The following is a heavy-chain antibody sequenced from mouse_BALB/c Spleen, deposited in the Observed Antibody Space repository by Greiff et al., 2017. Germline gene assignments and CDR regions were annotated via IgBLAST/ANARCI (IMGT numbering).Heavy chain of an antibody. CDR2: ISSGSSTI. D-gene: IGHD2-14*01. CDR3: ARSNYKYEGYYAMDY. V-gene: IGHV5-17*02. Sequence: EVKLVESGGGLVQPGGSRKLSCAASGFTFSSFGMHWVRQAPEKGLEWVAYISSGSSTIYYADTVKGRFTISRDNPKNTLFLQMTSLRSEDTAMYYCARSNYKYEGYYAMDYWGQGTSVTVSS. J-gene: IGHJ4*01. CDR1: GFTFSSFG.